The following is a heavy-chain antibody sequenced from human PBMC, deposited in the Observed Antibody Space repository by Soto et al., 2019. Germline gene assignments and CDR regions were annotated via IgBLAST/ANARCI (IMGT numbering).Heavy chain of an antibody. CDR1: GYIFTSCG. V-gene: IGHV1-18*01. Sequence: ASVKVSCQASGYIFTSCGISWVRQAPGQGLEWMGWISDYNGNTKYAQNLQGRVTLTTDTTTYTAYMELRSLQTDDTAVYYCARDFGSDLSATGGVFDSWGQGALVTVSS. D-gene: IGHD3-3*01. CDR2: ISDYNGNT. CDR3: ARDFGSDLSATGGVFDS. J-gene: IGHJ4*02.